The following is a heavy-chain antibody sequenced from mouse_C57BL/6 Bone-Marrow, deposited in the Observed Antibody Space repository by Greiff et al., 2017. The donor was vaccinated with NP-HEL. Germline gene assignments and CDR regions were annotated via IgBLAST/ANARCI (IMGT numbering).Heavy chain of an antibody. Sequence: QVQLQQSGAELVRPGASVTLSCKASGYTFTDYEMHWVKQTPVHGLEWIGAIDPETGGTAYNQKFKGKAILTADKSSSTAYMELRSLTSEDSAVYYCIREWRATVVATKYFDVWGTGTTVTVSS. CDR2: IDPETGGT. CDR1: GYTFTDYE. D-gene: IGHD1-1*01. V-gene: IGHV1-15*01. J-gene: IGHJ1*03. CDR3: IREWRATVVATKYFDV.